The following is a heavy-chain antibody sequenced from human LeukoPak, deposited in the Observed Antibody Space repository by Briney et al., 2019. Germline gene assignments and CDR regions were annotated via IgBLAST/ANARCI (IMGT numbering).Heavy chain of an antibody. Sequence: PGGSLRLSCAASGFTFSSYEMNWVRQAPGKGLGWVSYISSNGSPIFYADSVKGRFTISRDNAKNSLSLLMNSLRAEDTAVYYCARDGGSGILDWGQGTLVTVSS. CDR2: ISSNGSPI. V-gene: IGHV3-48*03. CDR3: ARDGGSGILD. CDR1: GFTFSSYE. J-gene: IGHJ1*01. D-gene: IGHD3-10*01.